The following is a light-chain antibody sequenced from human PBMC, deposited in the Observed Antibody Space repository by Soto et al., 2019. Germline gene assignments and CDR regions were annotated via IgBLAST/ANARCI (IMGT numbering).Light chain of an antibody. CDR1: QTISSW. V-gene: IGKV1-5*03. CDR2: KAS. Sequence: DIQMTQSPSTLSGSVGDRVTITCRASQTISSWLAWYQQKPGKAPKLLIYKASTLKSGVPSRFSGSGSGTEFTLTISSLQPDDFAVYYCQQYGSSPWTFGQGTKVDI. J-gene: IGKJ1*01. CDR3: QQYGSSPWT.